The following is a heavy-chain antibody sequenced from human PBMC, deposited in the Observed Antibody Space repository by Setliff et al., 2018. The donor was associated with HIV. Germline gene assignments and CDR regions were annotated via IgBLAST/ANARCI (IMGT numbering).Heavy chain of an antibody. V-gene: IGHV1-8*02. Sequence: ASVKVSCKASXYTFSSYDINWVRQATGQGLEWXGWMNPNSGNTGYAQKFQGRVTMTXXXSIXTAYMXLNNLKFEDTAVYYCARARRDSYDRGRRNHYYXXVWGKGTXXXVSS. J-gene: IGHJ6*03. CDR2: MNPNSGNT. D-gene: IGHD3-22*01. CDR3: ARARRDSYDRGRRNHYYXXV. CDR1: XYTFSSYD.